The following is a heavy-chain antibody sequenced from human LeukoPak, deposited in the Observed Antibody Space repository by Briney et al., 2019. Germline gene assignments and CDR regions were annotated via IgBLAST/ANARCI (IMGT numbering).Heavy chain of an antibody. CDR1: GGSISSGGYY. V-gene: IGHV4-31*03. CDR2: IYYSGST. D-gene: IGHD5-24*01. Sequence: PSETLSLTCTVSGGSISSGGYYWSWIRQHPGKGLEWIGYIYYSGSTYSNPSLKSRITISVNTSKMQFSLKLSSVTAADTAVYYCARIDGYNQLYYFDYWGQGTLVTVSS. J-gene: IGHJ4*02. CDR3: ARIDGYNQLYYFDY.